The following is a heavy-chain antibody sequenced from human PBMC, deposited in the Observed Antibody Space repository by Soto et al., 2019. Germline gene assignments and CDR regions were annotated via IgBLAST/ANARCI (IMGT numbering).Heavy chain of an antibody. D-gene: IGHD1-26*01. CDR1: GFTFSSYA. Sequence: EVQLLESGGGLVQPGGSLRLSCAASGFTFSSYAMRWVRQAPVKGLEWVSAISGSGGSTYYADSVKGRFTISRDNSKNTLYLRMNSLIAEDTAVYYCARRGSGSYYEHWGQGTLVTVPS. CDR2: ISGSGGST. J-gene: IGHJ4*02. CDR3: ARRGSGSYYEH. V-gene: IGHV3-23*01.